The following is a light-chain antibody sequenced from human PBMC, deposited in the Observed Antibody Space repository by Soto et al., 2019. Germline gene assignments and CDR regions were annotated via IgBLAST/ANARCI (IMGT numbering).Light chain of an antibody. V-gene: IGKV3-15*01. CDR1: QSVTNN. CDR2: GAS. J-gene: IGKJ1*01. CDR3: QQYNNWPRT. Sequence: EIVMTQSPATLSVSPGERVTLSCRASQSVTNNLAWYQQKPGQAPRLLIYGASTRAAGIPARFSGGESGTEFTLTISSLQSEDYAVYYCQQYNNWPRTFGQGTKLEIK.